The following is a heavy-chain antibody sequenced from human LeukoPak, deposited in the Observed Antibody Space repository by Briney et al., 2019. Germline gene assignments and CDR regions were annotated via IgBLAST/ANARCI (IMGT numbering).Heavy chain of an antibody. Sequence: GGSLRLSCAASGFTFSSYWMHWVRQAPGKGLVWVSRINSDGNSTSYADSVKGRFTISRDNAKNTLYLQMNSLRAEDTAVYYCARDLIVGATTKVNYFDYWGQGTLVTVSS. V-gene: IGHV3-74*01. CDR3: ARDLIVGATTKVNYFDY. CDR2: INSDGNST. CDR1: GFTFSSYW. D-gene: IGHD1-26*01. J-gene: IGHJ4*02.